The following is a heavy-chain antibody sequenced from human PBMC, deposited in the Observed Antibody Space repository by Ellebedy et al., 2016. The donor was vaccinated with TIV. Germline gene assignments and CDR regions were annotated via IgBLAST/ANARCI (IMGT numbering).Heavy chain of an antibody. D-gene: IGHD1-1*01. J-gene: IGHJ6*02. Sequence: GGSLRLXXTASGFTFSNYAMNWVRQAPGKGLEWVSVIGGSGGSTFYAESVKGRFTISRDNSNNTLYLQMDSLRVEDTALYYCAKGPLIQPYYGMDVWGQGTTVTVSS. V-gene: IGHV3-23*01. CDR2: IGGSGGST. CDR1: GFTFSNYA. CDR3: AKGPLIQPYYGMDV.